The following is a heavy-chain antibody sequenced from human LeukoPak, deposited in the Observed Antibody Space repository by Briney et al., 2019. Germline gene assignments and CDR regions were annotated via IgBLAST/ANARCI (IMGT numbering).Heavy chain of an antibody. CDR3: ARVGCSGGSCSVFDY. CDR1: GFTFSSYS. V-gene: IGHV3-21*01. J-gene: IGHJ4*02. CDR2: ISSSSSYI. D-gene: IGHD2-15*01. Sequence: GGSLRLSCAASGFTFSSYSMTWVRQAPGKGLEWVSSISSSSSYIYYADSVKGRFTISRDNAKNSLYLQMNSLRAEDTAVYYCARVGCSGGSCSVFDYWGQGTLVTVSS.